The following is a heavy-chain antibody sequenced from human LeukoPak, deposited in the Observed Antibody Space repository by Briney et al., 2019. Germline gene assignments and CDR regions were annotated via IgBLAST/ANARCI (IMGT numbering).Heavy chain of an antibody. Sequence: GKSLRLSRAVSGLTLRNYWMHWVRQPPGKGLEWVSRVDSDGSGTVNPDSVKGRFTISRDNGQNTLFLQMKSRRVEDTAVYFCARGPVGLAALDAWGQGILVTVSP. CDR3: ARGPVGLAALDA. J-gene: IGHJ5*02. CDR2: VDSDGSGT. V-gene: IGHV3-74*01. CDR1: GLTLRNYW. D-gene: IGHD3-3*01.